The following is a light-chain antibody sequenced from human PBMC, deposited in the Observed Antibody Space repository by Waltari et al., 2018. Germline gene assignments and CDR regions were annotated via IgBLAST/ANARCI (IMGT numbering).Light chain of an antibody. CDR3: RQGYRSPPVT. J-gene: IGKJ5*01. V-gene: IGKV1-39*01. Sequence: IHMTQSPSSLSASVADSVTITCRAIESISRYLSWYQPIPGNAPKPLIYSASTLQSGVPARFSGSGSGTEFTLTICSLQPEDFATDFCRQGYRSPPVTFGQGTRL. CDR2: SAS. CDR1: ESISRY.